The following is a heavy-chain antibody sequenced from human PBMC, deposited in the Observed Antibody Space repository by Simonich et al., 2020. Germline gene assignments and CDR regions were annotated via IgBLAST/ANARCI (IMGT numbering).Heavy chain of an antibody. V-gene: IGHV3-33*01. CDR3: ARDRYCSGGSGYYFDY. D-gene: IGHD2-15*01. CDR2: IWYDGSNK. Sequence: QVQLVESGGGVVQPGRSLRLSCAASGFTFSSYGMHWVRQAPGKGLEWVAVIWYDGSNKYYADSVKGRFTISRDNSKNTLYLQMNSLRAEDTAVYYCARDRYCSGGSGYYFDYWGQGTLVTVSS. CDR1: GFTFSSYG. J-gene: IGHJ4*02.